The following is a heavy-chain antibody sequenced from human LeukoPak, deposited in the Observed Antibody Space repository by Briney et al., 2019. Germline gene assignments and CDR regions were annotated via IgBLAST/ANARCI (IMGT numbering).Heavy chain of an antibody. CDR2: INPSSGAA. Sequence: ASVKVSCKASGYIFIGHYMHWVRQAPGQGLQWMGWINPSSGAANYAQKFQGRVTMTRDTSISTAYMDLSRLKYDDTAVYYCARASTELMWELLHYWGQGTLVTVSS. CDR1: GYIFIGHY. D-gene: IGHD1-26*01. J-gene: IGHJ4*02. CDR3: ARASTELMWELLHY. V-gene: IGHV1-2*02.